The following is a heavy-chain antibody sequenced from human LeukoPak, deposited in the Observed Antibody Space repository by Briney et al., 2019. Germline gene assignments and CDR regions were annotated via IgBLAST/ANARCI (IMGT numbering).Heavy chain of an antibody. Sequence: GGSLRLSCAASGFTFSGYGMHWVRQAPGKGLEWVAFIRYDGSNKYYADSVKGRLTISRDNSTNTLYLQMNSLKAEDTAVYYCAREIVVLPAAIDWYFDLRGRGTLVTVSS. J-gene: IGHJ2*01. V-gene: IGHV3-30*02. CDR2: IRYDGSNK. D-gene: IGHD2-2*01. CDR3: AREIVVLPAAIDWYFDL. CDR1: GFTFSGYG.